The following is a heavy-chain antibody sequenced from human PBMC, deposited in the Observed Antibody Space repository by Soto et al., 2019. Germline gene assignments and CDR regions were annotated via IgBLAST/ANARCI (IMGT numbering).Heavy chain of an antibody. CDR2: IYYTGDT. V-gene: IGHV4-59*11. D-gene: IGHD2-2*01. CDR3: ARYARIPDY. Sequence: SETLSLTCTVSGASITSHYWSWIRQPPGQGLESLGYIYYTGDTNSNPSLKGRLTISIDTSKNQFSLKLSSVTAADTAIYYCARYARIPDYCGQGTLVTVSS. J-gene: IGHJ4*02. CDR1: GASITSHY.